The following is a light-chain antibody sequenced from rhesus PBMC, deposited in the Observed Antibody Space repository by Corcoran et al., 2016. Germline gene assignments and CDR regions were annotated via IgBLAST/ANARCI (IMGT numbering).Light chain of an antibody. J-gene: IGKJ1*01. V-gene: IGKV3-31*02. Sequence: EIVMTQSPATLSLSPGETATISCRTSQSVSSKLAWYQQKPGQAPRLLNSGASSRATGIPDRFSGSGSGTDFTLTISSLEPEDFAVYYCQETSNLWTFGQGTKVEIK. CDR1: QSVSSK. CDR3: QETSNLWT. CDR2: GAS.